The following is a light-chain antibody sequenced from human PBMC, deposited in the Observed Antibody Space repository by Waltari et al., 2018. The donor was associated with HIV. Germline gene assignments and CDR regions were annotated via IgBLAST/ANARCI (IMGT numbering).Light chain of an antibody. CDR2: KDT. Sequence: SYELTQPPSVSVSPGQTARTTCSGDTLPKPYGYWYQQKPGQAPVLVIYKDTERPSGIPERFLGSSSGTTATLTIRGVQAEDEADYYCQSGDSSGTSVIFGGGTKLAVL. CDR1: TLPKPY. CDR3: QSGDSSGTSVI. V-gene: IGLV3-25*03. J-gene: IGLJ2*01.